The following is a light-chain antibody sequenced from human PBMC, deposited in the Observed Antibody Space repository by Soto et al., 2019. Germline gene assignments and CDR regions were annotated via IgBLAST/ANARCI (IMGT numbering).Light chain of an antibody. CDR2: DVS. Sequence: QSVLTQPASVSGSPGQSITISFTGTSSDFGGYNYVSWCQQHPGKAPKLMIYDVSNRPSGVSNRFSGYKSGNTASLTISGLQAEDEADYYCCSYTSSSTLVVFGGGTKVTVL. CDR1: SSDFGGYNY. CDR3: CSYTSSSTLVV. V-gene: IGLV2-14*01. J-gene: IGLJ2*01.